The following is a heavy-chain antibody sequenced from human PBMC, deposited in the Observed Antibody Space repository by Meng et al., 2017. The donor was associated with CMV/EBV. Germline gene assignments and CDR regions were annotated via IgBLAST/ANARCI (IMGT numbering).Heavy chain of an antibody. J-gene: IGHJ6*02. Sequence: SVKVSCKASGYTFTSYGISWVRQAPGQGLEWMGGIIPIFGTANYAQKFQGRVTITTDESTSTAYMELSSLRSEDTAVYYCAGGYCSSTSCYTPQPGLEYYYYYYGMDVWGQGTTVTVSS. D-gene: IGHD2-2*02. CDR3: AGGYCSSTSCYTPQPGLEYYYYYYGMDV. CDR1: GYTFTSYG. CDR2: IIPIFGTA. V-gene: IGHV1-69*05.